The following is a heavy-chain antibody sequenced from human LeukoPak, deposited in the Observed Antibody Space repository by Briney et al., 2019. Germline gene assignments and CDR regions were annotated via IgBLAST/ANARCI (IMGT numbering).Heavy chain of an antibody. CDR2: IWYDGSNK. CDR3: AKDRPSSGWYKGYLPGDLN. V-gene: IGHV3-33*06. D-gene: IGHD6-19*01. CDR1: GFTFRNYG. Sequence: GRSLRLSCAASGFTFRNYGMDWVRQAPGKGLEWVAVIWYDGSNKYYADSVKGRFTISRDNSKNTLYLQMNSLRAEDTAVYYCAKDRPSSGWYKGYLPGDLNWGQGTLVTVSS. J-gene: IGHJ4*02.